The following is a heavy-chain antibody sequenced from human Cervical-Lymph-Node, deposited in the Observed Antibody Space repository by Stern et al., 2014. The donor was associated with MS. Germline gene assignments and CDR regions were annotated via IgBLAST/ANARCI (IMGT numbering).Heavy chain of an antibody. CDR3: ARGVGDY. CDR1: GFNFSSYW. D-gene: IGHD3-16*01. J-gene: IGHJ4*02. CDR2: INRDGSDT. V-gene: IGHV3-74*02. Sequence: EVQLEESEGGLVQPGGSLRLSCAASGFNFSSYWMHWVRQFPEKGLFWVSQINRDGSDTSYADSVKGRFSISRDNIRNMLYLRMTSLRAEDTAVYYCARGVGDYWGQGARVTVSS.